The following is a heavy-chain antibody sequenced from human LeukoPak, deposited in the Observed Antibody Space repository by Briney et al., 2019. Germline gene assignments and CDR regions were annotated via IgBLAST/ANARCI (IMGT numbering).Heavy chain of an antibody. V-gene: IGHV4-38-2*01. J-gene: IGHJ4*02. CDR2: IYHSGST. D-gene: IGHD3-3*01. CDR3: ARRSYYDFWSGYYFDY. CDR1: GYSISSGYY. Sequence: SETLSLTCAVSGYSISSGYYWGWIRQPPGKGLEWIGSIYHSGSTYYNPSLKSRVPISVDTSKNQFSLKLSSVTAADTAVYYCARRSYYDFWSGYYFDYWGQGTLVTVSS.